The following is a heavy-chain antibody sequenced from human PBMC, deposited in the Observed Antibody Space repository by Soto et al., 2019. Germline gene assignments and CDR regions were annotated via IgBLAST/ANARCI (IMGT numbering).Heavy chain of an antibody. CDR2: INHSGST. V-gene: IGHV4-34*01. CDR1: VGSFSADY. D-gene: IGHD3-9*01. J-gene: IGHJ4*03. CDR3: TRHPVNFYILIGHLSRSINI. Sequence: SETLSLTCAVSVGSFSADYWSWIRQPPGKGLEWIGEINHSGSTNYNPSLKSRLTMSVDTSKNQFSLKLSSVTAADTAVYYCTRHPVNFYILIGHLSRSINIWGQGTMVTVSS.